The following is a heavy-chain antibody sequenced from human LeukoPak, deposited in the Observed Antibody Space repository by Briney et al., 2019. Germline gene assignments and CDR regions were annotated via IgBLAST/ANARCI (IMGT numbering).Heavy chain of an antibody. CDR1: GDSVSSTSAA. V-gene: IGHV6-1*01. J-gene: IGHJ4*02. Sequence: SQTLSLTCAISGDSVSSTSAAWHWIRQSPSRGLEWLGRTYYRSKWYDDYAVSVKGRITINPDTSKNQFSLQLSSVTPEDTAVYYCTRDGAAAGREFDYWGQGTLVTVSS. CDR3: TRDGAAAGREFDY. D-gene: IGHD6-13*01. CDR2: TYYRSKWYD.